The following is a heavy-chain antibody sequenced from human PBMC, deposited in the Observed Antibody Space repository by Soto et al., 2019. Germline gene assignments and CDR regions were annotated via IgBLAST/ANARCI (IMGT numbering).Heavy chain of an antibody. Sequence: QVQLVQSGAEVKRPGSSVKVSCESSGDTFNSYVISWVRQAPGQGLEWMGGIIPIIGVTHYAQKFQGRVTMSALSSTGTAYMELTNLGFEDTALYYCARESLGAKGADHWGQGTRVTGSS. CDR3: ARESLGAKGADH. CDR1: GDTFNSYV. CDR2: IIPIIGVT. J-gene: IGHJ4*02. V-gene: IGHV1-69*17. D-gene: IGHD3-16*01.